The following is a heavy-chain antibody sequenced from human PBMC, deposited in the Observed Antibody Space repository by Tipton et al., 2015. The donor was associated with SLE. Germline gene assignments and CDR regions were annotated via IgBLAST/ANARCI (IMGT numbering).Heavy chain of an antibody. CDR3: ARTHLFSPFDF. CDR2: IYYSGTT. D-gene: IGHD2-21*01. Sequence: TLSLTCTVSGGSITGSYWSWIRLPPGKGLEWIGYIYYSGTTNYNPSLKSRVTMSVDTSKNQFSLELSSVTAADTAVYYCARTHLFSPFDFWGQGTLVTVSS. V-gene: IGHV4-59*01. CDR1: GGSITGSY. J-gene: IGHJ4*02.